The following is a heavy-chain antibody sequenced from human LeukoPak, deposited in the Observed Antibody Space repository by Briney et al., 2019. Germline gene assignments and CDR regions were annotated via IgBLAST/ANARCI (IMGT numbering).Heavy chain of an antibody. D-gene: IGHD1-14*01. CDR3: ARETLGKDV. J-gene: IGHJ6*04. Sequence: GGSLRLSCAASGFTFSSYSMNWVRQAPGKGLEWVANIKQDGSEKYYVDSVKGRFTISRDNAKNSLYLQMNSLRAEDTAVYYCARETLGKDVWGKGTTVTVSS. CDR1: GFTFSSYS. CDR2: IKQDGSEK. V-gene: IGHV3-7*01.